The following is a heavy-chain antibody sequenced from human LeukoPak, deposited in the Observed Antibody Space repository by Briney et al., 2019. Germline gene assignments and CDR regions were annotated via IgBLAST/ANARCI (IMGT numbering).Heavy chain of an antibody. V-gene: IGHV1-24*01. CDR1: GYTITELS. D-gene: IGHD1-14*01. J-gene: IGHJ4*02. Sequence: ASVKVSCKVSGYTITELSMHWVRQAPGKGLEWMGGFDPEDGETIYAQKFQGRVTMTEDTSTDTAYMELSSLRSEDTAVYYCATMVGLLSITGRWNFDYWGQGTLVTVSS. CDR3: ATMVGLLSITGRWNFDY. CDR2: FDPEDGET.